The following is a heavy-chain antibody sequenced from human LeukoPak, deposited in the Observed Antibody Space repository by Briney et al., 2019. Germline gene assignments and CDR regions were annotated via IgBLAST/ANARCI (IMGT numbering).Heavy chain of an antibody. V-gene: IGHV4-4*07. J-gene: IGHJ4*02. CDR2: IHSSGST. CDR1: GGSISSYY. D-gene: IGHD3-22*01. Sequence: SETLSLTCTVSGGSISSYYWSWIRQPAGKGLEWIGRIHSSGSTNYNPSLKSRVTMSVDTSKNQFSLKLSSVAAADTAVYYCARDQYYYDSSGYYRFDYWGQGTLVTVSS. CDR3: ARDQYYYDSSGYYRFDY.